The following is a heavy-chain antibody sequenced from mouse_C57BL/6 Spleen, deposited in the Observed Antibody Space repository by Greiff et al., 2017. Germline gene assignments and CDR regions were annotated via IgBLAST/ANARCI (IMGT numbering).Heavy chain of an antibody. V-gene: IGHV1-42*01. CDR3: ARYRYDYPKYYAMDY. CDR2: INPSTGGT. Sequence: DVQLQESGPELVKPGASVKISCKASGYSFTGYSMNWVKQSPEKSLEWIGEINPSTGGTTYNQKFKAKATLTVDKSSSTAYMQLKSLTSEDSAVYDYARYRYDYPKYYAMDYWGQGTSVTVSS. J-gene: IGHJ4*01. CDR1: GYSFTGYS. D-gene: IGHD2-4*01.